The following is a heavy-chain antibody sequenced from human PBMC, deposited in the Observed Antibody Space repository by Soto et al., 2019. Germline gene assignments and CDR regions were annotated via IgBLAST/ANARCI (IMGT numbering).Heavy chain of an antibody. Sequence: QVQLVESGGGVVQPGRSLRLSCAASGFTFSSYGMHWVRQAPGKGLEWVAVISYDGSNKYYADSVKGRFTISRNNSKNTLYLQMNSLRAEDTAVYYCAKDRDYYVDYFDYWGQGTLVTVSS. D-gene: IGHD3-22*01. J-gene: IGHJ4*02. CDR2: ISYDGSNK. CDR1: GFTFSSYG. CDR3: AKDRDYYVDYFDY. V-gene: IGHV3-30*18.